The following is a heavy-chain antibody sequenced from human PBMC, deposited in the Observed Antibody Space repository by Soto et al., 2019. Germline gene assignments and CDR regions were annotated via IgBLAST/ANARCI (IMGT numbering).Heavy chain of an antibody. CDR3: TTAPLGVALYYYYMDV. Sequence: GGSLRLSCAASGFTFSNAWMSWVRQAPGKGLEWVGRIKSKTDGGTTDYAAPVKGRFTISRDDSKNTLYLQMNSLKTEDTAVYYCTTAPLGVALYYYYMDVWGKGTTVTVSS. V-gene: IGHV3-15*01. CDR2: IKSKTDGGTT. D-gene: IGHD2-15*01. J-gene: IGHJ6*03. CDR1: GFTFSNAW.